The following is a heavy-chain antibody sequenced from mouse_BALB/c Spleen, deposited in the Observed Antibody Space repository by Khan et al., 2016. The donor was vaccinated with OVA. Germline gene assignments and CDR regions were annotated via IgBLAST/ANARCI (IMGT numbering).Heavy chain of an antibody. Sequence: EVQLQESGPGLVKPSQSLSLTCTVTGYSITSDYAWNWIRQFPGNRLEWMGYINYSGRTSYTPSLKSRISITRDTSKNQFFLQLNAVTTEDTATYYWVGGRTYWGQGTLVTVSA. CDR3: VGGRTY. D-gene: IGHD1-1*01. J-gene: IGHJ3*01. CDR1: GYSITSDYA. CDR2: INYSGRT. V-gene: IGHV3-2*02.